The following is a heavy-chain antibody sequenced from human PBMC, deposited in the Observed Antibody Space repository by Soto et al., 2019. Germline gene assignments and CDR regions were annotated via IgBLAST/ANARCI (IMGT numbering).Heavy chain of an antibody. V-gene: IGHV1-3*01. D-gene: IGHD6-13*01. Sequence: ASVKVSCKASGYTFTSYAMHWVRQAPGQRLEWMGWINAGNGNTKYSQKFQGRVTITRDTSASTAYMELSSLRSEDTAVYYCARDAEADSSSWYNYFDYWGKGTLGT. CDR2: INAGNGNT. J-gene: IGHJ4*02. CDR3: ARDAEADSSSWYNYFDY. CDR1: GYTFTSYA.